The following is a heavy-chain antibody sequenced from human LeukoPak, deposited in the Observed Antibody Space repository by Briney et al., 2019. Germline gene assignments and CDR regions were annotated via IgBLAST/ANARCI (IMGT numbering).Heavy chain of an antibody. Sequence: ASVKVSCKASGYTFTDYDINWVRQATGQGLEWMGWMNPKSGNTGYAQKFQGRVNMTRITSITTAYMELSSLRSEDTAVYYCTRDQWEPLFNYFYGMDVWGQGTTVTVSS. V-gene: IGHV1-8*01. J-gene: IGHJ6*02. D-gene: IGHD1-26*01. CDR3: TRDQWEPLFNYFYGMDV. CDR2: MNPKSGNT. CDR1: GYTFTDYD.